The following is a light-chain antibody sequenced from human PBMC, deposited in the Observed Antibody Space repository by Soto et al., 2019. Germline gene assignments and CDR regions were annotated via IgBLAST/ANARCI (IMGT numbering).Light chain of an antibody. V-gene: IGKV3-20*01. Sequence: EVVLTQSPGTLSLSPGERATLSCRASQSVTNNYLAWYQQKPGQSLRLLIYAASSRATGIPDRFSGSGSGTDFTLTISRLEPEDFAVYYCQQYGIFGQGTRLEIK. J-gene: IGKJ5*01. CDR2: AAS. CDR3: QQYGI. CDR1: QSVTNNY.